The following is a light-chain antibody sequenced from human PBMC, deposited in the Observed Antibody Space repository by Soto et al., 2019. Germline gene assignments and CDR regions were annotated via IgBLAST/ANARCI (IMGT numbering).Light chain of an antibody. Sequence: QSVLTQPPSVSAAPGQKVTISCSGSSSNIGNNYVSWYQQLPGTAPQLLIYENNKRPSGIPDQFSGSKSGTSATLGITGLQTGDEADYYCGTWDSSLSIWVFGGGTKLTVL. J-gene: IGLJ3*02. V-gene: IGLV1-51*02. CDR1: SSNIGNNY. CDR2: ENN. CDR3: GTWDSSLSIWV.